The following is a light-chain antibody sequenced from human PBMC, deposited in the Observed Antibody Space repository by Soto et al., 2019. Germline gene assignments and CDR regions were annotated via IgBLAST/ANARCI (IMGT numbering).Light chain of an antibody. CDR1: SSNIGAGFD. Sequence: QAVVTQPPSVSGAPGQRVTISCTGSSSNIGAGFDVHWYQQLPGTAPKLLIYGNSDRPSGVPDRFSGSKSGTAASLAITGLQAEDEADYYCQSYGSGTWVFGGGTKLTVL. CDR3: QSYGSGTWV. CDR2: GNS. V-gene: IGLV1-40*01. J-gene: IGLJ3*02.